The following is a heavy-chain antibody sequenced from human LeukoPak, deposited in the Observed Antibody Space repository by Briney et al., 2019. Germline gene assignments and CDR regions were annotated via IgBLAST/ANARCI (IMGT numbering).Heavy chain of an antibody. Sequence: ASVKVSCKASGGTFSSYAISWVRQAPGQGLEWMGGIIPIFGTANYAQKFQGRVTITADKSTSTAYMELSSLRSEDTAVYYCARDPVDGGNRAEYFQHWGQGTLVTVSS. J-gene: IGHJ1*01. D-gene: IGHD4-23*01. CDR2: IIPIFGTA. CDR3: ARDPVDGGNRAEYFQH. CDR1: GGTFSSYA. V-gene: IGHV1-69*06.